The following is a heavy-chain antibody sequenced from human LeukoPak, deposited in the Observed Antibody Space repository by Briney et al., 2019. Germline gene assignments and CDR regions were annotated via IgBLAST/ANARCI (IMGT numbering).Heavy chain of an antibody. CDR3: ARTTFWSGRSPDYHHCYMDV. CDR2: IYYSGST. V-gene: IGHV4-59*01. J-gene: IGHJ6*03. CDR1: GDSISGFH. D-gene: IGHD3-3*01. Sequence: SETLSLTCTVSGDSISGFHWSWIRQPPGKGLEWIGYIYYSGSTNYNPSLKSRVTISVDTSKNQFSLKLTSVTAADTAVYYCARTTFWSGRSPDYHHCYMDVWGKGTTVTVSS.